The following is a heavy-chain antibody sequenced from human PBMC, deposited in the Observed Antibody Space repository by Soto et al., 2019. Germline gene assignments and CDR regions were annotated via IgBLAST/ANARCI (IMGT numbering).Heavy chain of an antibody. V-gene: IGHV2-5*02. CDR2: ICGDDAK. J-gene: IGHJ4*02. CDR3: AYSWGGLLGQFDY. D-gene: IGHD2-21*01. Sequence: QITLKESGPTLVKPTQTLTLTCTFSGFSLSTSGVCVGWIRQPPGKALEWLALICGDDAKRYSPSLKSRITIAKDTAKRQVVLTMTNMDPVDTATYCCAYSWGGLLGQFDYWGQGTLVAVSS. CDR1: GFSLSTSGVC.